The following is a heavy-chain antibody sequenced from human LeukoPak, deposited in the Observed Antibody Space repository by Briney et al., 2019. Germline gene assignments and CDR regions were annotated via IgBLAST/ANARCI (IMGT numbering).Heavy chain of an antibody. CDR3: AREKDYYGSGSYYPFDY. CDR1: GGSISSYY. J-gene: IGHJ4*02. D-gene: IGHD3-10*01. Sequence: SETLSLTCTVSGGSISSYYWSWIRQPAGKGLEWIGRIYTSGSTNYNPSLKSRVTMSVDTSKSQFSLKLSSVTAADTAVYYCAREKDYYGSGSYYPFDYWGQGTLVTVSS. V-gene: IGHV4-4*07. CDR2: IYTSGST.